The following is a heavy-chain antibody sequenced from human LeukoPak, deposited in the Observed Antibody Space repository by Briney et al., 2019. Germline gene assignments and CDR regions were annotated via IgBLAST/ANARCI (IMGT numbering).Heavy chain of an antibody. J-gene: IGHJ4*02. CDR3: AKGTPDY. V-gene: IGHV3-30*02. CDR2: IRYDGSNK. CDR1: GFTFSSYG. D-gene: IGHD2-2*01. Sequence: PGGALRLSCAASGFTFSSYGMHWVGQAPGKGLEWVAFIRYDGSNKYYADSVKGRFTISRDNSKNTLSLQMNSLRAEDDAVYFCAKGTPDYWGQGTLVTVSS.